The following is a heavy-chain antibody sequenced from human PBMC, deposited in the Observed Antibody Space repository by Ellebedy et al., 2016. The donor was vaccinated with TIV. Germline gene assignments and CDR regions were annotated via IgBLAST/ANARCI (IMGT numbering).Heavy chain of an antibody. CDR2: IYPGDSDP. V-gene: IGHV5-51*01. Sequence: GESLKISCTGSGYSFTNYWIGRVRQMLGKVLECMGIIYPGDSDPRYRPSFQGQVTISADKSISTAYLQWSSLKASDTAMYYCARQGGVNCRVDYWGQGTLVTVSS. CDR3: ARQGGVNCRVDY. CDR1: GYSFTNYW. J-gene: IGHJ4*02. D-gene: IGHD3-16*01.